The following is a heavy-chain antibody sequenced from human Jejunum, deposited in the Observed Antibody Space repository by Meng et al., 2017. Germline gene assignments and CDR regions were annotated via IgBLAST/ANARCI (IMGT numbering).Heavy chain of an antibody. CDR2: VKEDGSEE. J-gene: IGHJ6*02. CDR3: ARTYYDFLSGYYSSYYYGVDV. V-gene: IGHV3-7*01. CDR1: GFTFSSYW. Sequence: GESLKISCAASGFTFSSYWMNWVRQAPGKGLEWVASVKEDGSEEYYVDSVKGRFTISRDNAKHSLYLQMNSLRAEDTAVYYWARTYYDFLSGYYSSYYYGVDVWGQGTTVTVSS. D-gene: IGHD3-3*01.